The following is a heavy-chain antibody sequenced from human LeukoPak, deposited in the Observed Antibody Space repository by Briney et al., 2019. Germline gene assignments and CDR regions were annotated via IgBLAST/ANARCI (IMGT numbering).Heavy chain of an antibody. Sequence: SETLSLTCTVSGGSINSGGYYWGWIRQHLGKGLEWIGYIYYSGNTNYNPSLKSRVTISIDMSKNQFSLKLSSVTAADTAVYYCAKNYYGSRSYYNVGWFDPWGQGTLVTVSS. CDR1: GGSINSGGYY. CDR2: IYYSGNT. V-gene: IGHV4-61*08. D-gene: IGHD3-10*01. CDR3: AKNYYGSRSYYNVGWFDP. J-gene: IGHJ5*02.